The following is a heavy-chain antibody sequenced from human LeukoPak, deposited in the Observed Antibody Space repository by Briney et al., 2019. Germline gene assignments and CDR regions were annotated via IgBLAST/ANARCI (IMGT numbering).Heavy chain of an antibody. J-gene: IGHJ3*02. CDR3: ARGYGDYLWAFDI. V-gene: IGHV3-48*01. CDR1: GFTFSSYS. Sequence: GGSLRLSCAASGFTFSSYSLNWVRQAPGKGLEWVSYITSSSSSIYYADSVKGRFTISRHNSKNTLYLQMNSLRAEDTAVYYCARGYGDYLWAFDIWGQGTMVTVSS. CDR2: ITSSSSSI. D-gene: IGHD4-17*01.